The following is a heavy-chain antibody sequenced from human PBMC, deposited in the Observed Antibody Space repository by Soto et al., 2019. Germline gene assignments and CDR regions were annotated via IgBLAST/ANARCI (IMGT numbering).Heavy chain of an antibody. D-gene: IGHD1-26*01. CDR2: INPSGGST. J-gene: IGHJ6*02. CDR3: ARGGGGWGLKGERGMDV. CDR1: GYTFTSYY. Sequence: QVQLVQSGAEVKKPGASVKVSCKASGYTFTSYYMHWVRQAPGQGLEWMGIINPSGGSTSYAQKFQGRVTMTRDTPTSTVYMELSSLRSEDTAVYYCARGGGGWGLKGERGMDVWGQGTTVTVSS. V-gene: IGHV1-46*01.